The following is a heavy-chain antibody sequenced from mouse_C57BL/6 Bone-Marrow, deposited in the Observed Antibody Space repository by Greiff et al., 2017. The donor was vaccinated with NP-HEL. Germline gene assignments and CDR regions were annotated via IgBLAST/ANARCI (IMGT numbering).Heavy chain of an antibody. Sequence: EVQVVESGPGLVKPSQSLSLTCSVTGYSITSGYYWNWIRQFPGNKLEWMGYISYDGSNNYNPSLKNRISITRDTSKNQFFLKLNSVTTEDTATYYCARRVLRNYFDYWGQGTTLTVSS. CDR2: ISYDGSN. V-gene: IGHV3-6*01. D-gene: IGHD1-1*01. J-gene: IGHJ2*01. CDR3: ARRVLRNYFDY. CDR1: GYSITSGYY.